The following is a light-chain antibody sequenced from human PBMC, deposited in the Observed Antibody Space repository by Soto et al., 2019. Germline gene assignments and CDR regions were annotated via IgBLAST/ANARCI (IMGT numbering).Light chain of an antibody. V-gene: IGKV3-20*01. CDR2: GAS. CDR3: QQYGGSPTT. CDR1: QSVISSF. J-gene: IGKJ5*01. Sequence: EMVLTQSPGTLSLSPGERATLSCRASQSVISSFLAWYQQKPGQAPGLLIYGASSRASGIPDRFSGSGSGTDFPLTISILEPEDFAVYYCQQYGGSPTTFGQGTRLVIK.